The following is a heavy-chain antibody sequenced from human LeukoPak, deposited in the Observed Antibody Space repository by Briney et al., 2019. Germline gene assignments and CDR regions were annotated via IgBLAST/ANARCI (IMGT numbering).Heavy chain of an antibody. J-gene: IGHJ4*02. D-gene: IGHD3-3*01. V-gene: IGHV3-7*01. CDR3: ARAPRPGFWSGYCEY. CDR1: GFTFSSYW. Sequence: GGSLRISCAASGFTFSSYWMSWVRQAPGKGLEWVANIKQDGSVEYYVDSVKGRFTISRDNAKNSLYLQMNSLRGEDTAVYYCARAPRPGFWSGYCEYWGQGTLVTVSS. CDR2: IKQDGSVE.